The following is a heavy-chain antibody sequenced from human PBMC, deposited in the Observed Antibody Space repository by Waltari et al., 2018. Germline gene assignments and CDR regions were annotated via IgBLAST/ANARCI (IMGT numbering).Heavy chain of an antibody. CDR3: ARDSYSSGLSTRYRFDY. CDR2: FIPVFGIE. J-gene: IGHJ4*02. Sequence: QVQLEQSGAEVKKPGSSVRVSCTASGGTFTNFVISWVRQAPGQGLEWMGWFIPVFGIENYQQNLQDRITITTDESTNTAYMELKSLRSDDTAVYYCARDSYSSGLSTRYRFDYWGQGTLVTVSS. CDR1: GGTFTNFV. D-gene: IGHD6-19*01. V-gene: IGHV1-69*01.